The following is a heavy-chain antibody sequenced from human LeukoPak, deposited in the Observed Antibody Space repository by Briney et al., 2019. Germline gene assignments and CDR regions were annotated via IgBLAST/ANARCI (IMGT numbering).Heavy chain of an antibody. Sequence: SETLSLTCTVSGGSINVFYWSWIRQPAGKGLQWIGRISTSGNTGYNPSLKSRVTMSVDTSKNQFSLKLTSVTAADTAVYYCARGSVRYYYDSSGTSTFDYWGQGTLVTVSS. CDR3: ARGSVRYYYDSSGTSTFDY. CDR2: ISTSGNT. D-gene: IGHD3-22*01. V-gene: IGHV4-4*07. J-gene: IGHJ4*02. CDR1: GGSINVFY.